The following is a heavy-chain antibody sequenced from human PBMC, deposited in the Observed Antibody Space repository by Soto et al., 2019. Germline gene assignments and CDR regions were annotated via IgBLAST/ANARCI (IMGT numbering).Heavy chain of an antibody. J-gene: IGHJ6*02. CDR3: AKGESSGSTYYYYGMDV. V-gene: IGHV3-43*01. D-gene: IGHD6-19*01. CDR2: ISWDGGST. Sequence: GGSLRLSCAASGFTFDDYTMHWVRQAPGKGLEWVSLISWDGGSTYYADSVKGRFTISRDNSKNSLYLQMNSLRTEDTALYYCAKGESSGSTYYYYGMDVWGQGTTVTVSS. CDR1: GFTFDDYT.